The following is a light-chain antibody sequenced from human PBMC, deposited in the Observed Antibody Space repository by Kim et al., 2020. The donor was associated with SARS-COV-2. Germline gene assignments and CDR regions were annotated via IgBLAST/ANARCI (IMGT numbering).Light chain of an antibody. V-gene: IGKV2-30*01. CDR1: QSLVYRDGNNY. Sequence: QPASISCRSSQSLVYRDGNNYLNWFHQRPGQSPRRLIYKVSNRVSGVPDRFSGSGSGTDFTLKISRVEAEDVGVYYCMQGTHWPYTFGQGTKLEIK. J-gene: IGKJ2*01. CDR3: MQGTHWPYT. CDR2: KVS.